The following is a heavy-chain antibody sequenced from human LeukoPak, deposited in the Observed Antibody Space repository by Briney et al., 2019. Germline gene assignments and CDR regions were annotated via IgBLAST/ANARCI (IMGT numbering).Heavy chain of an antibody. D-gene: IGHD4-11*01. Sequence: SVKVSCKASGGTFSSYAISRVRQAPGQGLEWMGRIIPILGIANYAQKFQGRVTITAGKSTSTAYMELSSLRSEDTAVYYCAREQTTVTTDWFDPWGQGTLVTVSS. V-gene: IGHV1-69*04. CDR1: GGTFSSYA. CDR3: AREQTTVTTDWFDP. J-gene: IGHJ5*02. CDR2: IIPILGIA.